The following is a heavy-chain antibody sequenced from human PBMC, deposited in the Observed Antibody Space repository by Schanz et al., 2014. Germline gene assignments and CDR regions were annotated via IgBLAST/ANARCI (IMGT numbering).Heavy chain of an antibody. D-gene: IGHD6-19*01. CDR1: GFTFSAYA. CDR2: ISASGGTT. Sequence: VQLVDSGGGLVKPGGSLRLSCTASGFTFSAYAMTWVRQIPGKGLEWVSAISASGGTTYYADSVKGRFTISRDNSKNTLYLQMNSLRAEDTAVYYCAASSGWHPSTDYWGQGTLVTVSS. V-gene: IGHV3-23*04. CDR3: AASSGWHPSTDY. J-gene: IGHJ4*02.